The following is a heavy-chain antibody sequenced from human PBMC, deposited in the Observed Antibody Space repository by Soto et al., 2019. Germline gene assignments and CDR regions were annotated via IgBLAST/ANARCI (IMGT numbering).Heavy chain of an antibody. CDR3: AGNKMYYDNSGNYSLAGFDI. J-gene: IGHJ3*02. V-gene: IGHV4-38-2*01. CDR2: IYHTGNT. D-gene: IGHD3-22*01. CDR1: GYSISRGFY. Sequence: SETLSLTCAVSGYSISRGFYWGWIRQSPGKGLEWIGSIYHTGNTYYNASLRSRVTISVDTSKNQFSLKLTSVTAADTAVYYCAGNKMYYDNSGNYSLAGFDIWGQGTMVTVSS.